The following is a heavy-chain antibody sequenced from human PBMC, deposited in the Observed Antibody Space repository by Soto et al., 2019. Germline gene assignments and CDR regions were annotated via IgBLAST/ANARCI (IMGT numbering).Heavy chain of an antibody. CDR2: ISGGGSLT. Sequence: EVQLLESGGGLVQPGGSLRLSCAASGFTFNTYAMSWVRQAPGKGLEWVSTISGGGSLTYYADSVKGRFTISRDNSQNTLYLQMNSLRAEDTAVYYCAKVLDRSSTDYWGEWGQGTLVTVSS. D-gene: IGHD3-9*01. V-gene: IGHV3-23*01. CDR3: AKVLDRSSTDYWGE. J-gene: IGHJ4*02. CDR1: GFTFNTYA.